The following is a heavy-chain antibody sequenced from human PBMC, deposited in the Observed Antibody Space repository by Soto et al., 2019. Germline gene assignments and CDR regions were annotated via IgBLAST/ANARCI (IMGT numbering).Heavy chain of an antibody. J-gene: IGHJ3*02. CDR2: IYYSGGT. V-gene: IGHV4-31*03. CDR1: GGSISSGGYY. CDR3: ASYQQSYAFDI. Sequence: QVQLQESGPGLVKPSQTPSLTCTVSGGSISSGGYYWSWIRQHPGKGLEWIGYIYYSGGTYYNPSLKSRVTVSVGTPMNPFSLKLSSVTAAHTAVYYCASYQQSYAFDIWGQGTTCTVSS. D-gene: IGHD2-2*01.